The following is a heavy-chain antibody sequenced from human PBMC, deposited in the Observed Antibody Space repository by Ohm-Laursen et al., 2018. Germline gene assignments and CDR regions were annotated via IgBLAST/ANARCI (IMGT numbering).Heavy chain of an antibody. V-gene: IGHV4-59*02. CDR1: GVSVSGYS. Sequence: SETLSLTCTVSGVSVSGYSWNWIRQPAGKGLEWIGYIHYSGTTNYNPSFKSRLTMSIDTSKNQFSLKLSSVTAADTAIYYCTRDISYGDFIPWGQGTLVTVSS. CDR2: IHYSGTT. D-gene: IGHD4-17*01. CDR3: TRDISYGDFIP. J-gene: IGHJ5*02.